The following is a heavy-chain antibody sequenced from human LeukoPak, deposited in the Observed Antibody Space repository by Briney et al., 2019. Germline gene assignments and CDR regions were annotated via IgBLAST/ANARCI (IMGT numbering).Heavy chain of an antibody. Sequence: SETLSLTCAVYGGSFCGYYWSWIRQPPGKGREWIGEINHSGSTNYNPSLKSRVTISVDTSKNQFSLKLSSETAADTAVYYWARGPRGPSAGPTRALDYWGQGTLVTVSS. J-gene: IGHJ4*02. CDR3: ARGPRGPSAGPTRALDY. CDR1: GGSFCGYY. V-gene: IGHV4-34*01. D-gene: IGHD1-26*01. CDR2: INHSGST.